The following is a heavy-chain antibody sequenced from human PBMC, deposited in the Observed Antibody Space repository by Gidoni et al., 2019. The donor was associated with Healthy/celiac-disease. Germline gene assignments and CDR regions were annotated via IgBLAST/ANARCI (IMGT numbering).Heavy chain of an antibody. D-gene: IGHD6-13*01. CDR2: IYYSGSN. J-gene: IGHJ3*02. CDR1: GGSISSSSYY. Sequence: LQLQESGPGLVKPSETLSLTCTVSGGSISSSSYYWGWLRQPPGKGLEWIGSIYYSGSNYYNPSLKSRVTISVDTSKNQFSLKLSSVTAADTAVYYCARGSSSWPSSDAFDIWGQGTMVTVSS. CDR3: ARGSSSWPSSDAFDI. V-gene: IGHV4-39*01.